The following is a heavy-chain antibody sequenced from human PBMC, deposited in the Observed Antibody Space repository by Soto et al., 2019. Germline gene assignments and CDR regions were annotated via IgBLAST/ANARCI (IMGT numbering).Heavy chain of an antibody. J-gene: IGHJ6*02. V-gene: IGHV1-69*13. D-gene: IGHD3-10*01. CDR1: GGTFSSYA. CDR3: ARDPVVGGVISHYGRVV. CDR2: IIPIFGTA. Sequence: SVKVSCKASGGTFSSYAISWVRQAPGQGLEWMGGIIPIFGTANYAQKFQGRVTITADESTSTAYMELSSLRSEDMAVYYCARDPVVGGVISHYGRVVWGRGTTVTVSS.